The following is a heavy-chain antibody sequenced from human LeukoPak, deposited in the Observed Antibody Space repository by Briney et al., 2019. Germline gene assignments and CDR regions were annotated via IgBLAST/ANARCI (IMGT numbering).Heavy chain of an antibody. CDR1: GFTFSNHP. J-gene: IGHJ4*02. CDR2: VSYDGSNK. Sequence: GGSLRLSCAASGFTFSNHPIHWVRQAPGKGLEWVALVSYDGSNKYYADSVQGRFTISRDNSKNMIYLQMNSLRVEDTAVYYCVRDDYGDYGLLDYWGQGTPVTVSS. D-gene: IGHD4-17*01. CDR3: VRDDYGDYGLLDY. V-gene: IGHV3-30-3*01.